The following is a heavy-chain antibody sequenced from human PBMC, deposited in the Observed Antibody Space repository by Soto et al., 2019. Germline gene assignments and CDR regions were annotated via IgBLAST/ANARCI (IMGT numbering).Heavy chain of an antibody. V-gene: IGHV4-39*01. CDR3: ARPIAVAGTDCWFDP. D-gene: IGHD6-19*01. Sequence: SETLSLTCTVSGGSISSSSYYWGWIRQPPGKGLEWIGSIYYSGSTYYNPSLKSRVTISVDTSKNQFSLKLSSVTAADTAVYYCARPIAVAGTDCWFDPWGQGTLVTVSS. CDR2: IYYSGST. CDR1: GGSISSSSYY. J-gene: IGHJ5*02.